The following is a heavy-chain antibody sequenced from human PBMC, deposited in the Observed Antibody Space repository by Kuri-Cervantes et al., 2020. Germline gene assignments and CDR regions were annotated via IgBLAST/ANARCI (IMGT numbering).Heavy chain of an antibody. CDR1: GFTFSSYG. CDR3: ARTFYYYDSSGYYY. D-gene: IGHD3-22*01. Sequence: GGSLRLSCAASGFTFSSYGIHWVRQAPGKGLEWVAFISYDGTNQYYVDSVKGRFTISRDNSKDTVYLQMDSLRAEDTAVYYCARTFYYYDSSGYYYWGQGTLVTVSS. V-gene: IGHV3-30*03. CDR2: ISYDGTNQ. J-gene: IGHJ4*02.